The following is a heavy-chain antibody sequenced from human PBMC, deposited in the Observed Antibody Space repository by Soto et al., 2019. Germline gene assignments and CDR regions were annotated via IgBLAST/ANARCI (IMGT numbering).Heavy chain of an antibody. CDR3: ARVAY. CDR2: ISSGSSDT. CDR1: GFTFSSYE. J-gene: IGHJ4*02. V-gene: IGHV3-21*01. Sequence: GRSLRLSCAASGFTFSSYEMNWVRQVPGKGLEWVASISSGSSDTWYAHSVKGRFIISRDNAQNSMFLQMNTLRPEDTALYYCARVAYWGPGTQVTVSS.